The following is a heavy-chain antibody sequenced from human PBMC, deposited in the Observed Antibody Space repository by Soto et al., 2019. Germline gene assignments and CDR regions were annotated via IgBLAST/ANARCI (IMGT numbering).Heavy chain of an antibody. CDR1: GGSISSGDYY. J-gene: IGHJ4*02. CDR2: FYYSGST. D-gene: IGHD6-13*01. Sequence: ASETLSLTCTVAGGSISSGDYYWSWIRQPPGKGLEWIGYFYYSGSTYYNPSLKSRVTISVDTSKNQFSLKLSSLTAADTAVYYCARAEMPGTFDYWGQGTLVTVSS. CDR3: ARAEMPGTFDY. V-gene: IGHV4-30-4*01.